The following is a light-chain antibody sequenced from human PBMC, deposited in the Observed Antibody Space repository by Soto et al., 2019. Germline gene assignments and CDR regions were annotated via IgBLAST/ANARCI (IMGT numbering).Light chain of an antibody. CDR3: QSYDSSLSGWV. J-gene: IGLJ3*02. CDR2: GYN. V-gene: IGLV1-40*01. Sequence: QAVVTQPPSVSGAPGQRVTISCTGSSSNIGAGYDVHWYQQLPGTAPKLLIYGYNNRPSGVPDRFSGSQSGTSASLAITGLQAEDEADYYCQSYDSSLSGWVFGGGTQLTVL. CDR1: SSNIGAGYD.